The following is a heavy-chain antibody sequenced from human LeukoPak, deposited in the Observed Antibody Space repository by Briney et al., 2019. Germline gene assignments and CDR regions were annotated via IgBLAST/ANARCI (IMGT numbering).Heavy chain of an antibody. CDR2: IFSNDEK. V-gene: IGHV2-26*01. CDR1: GFSLRNVRMG. J-gene: IGHJ3*02. CDR3: AHRDYYDSSGYYKHAFDI. Sequence: ESGPVLVKPTETHTLTCTVSGFSLRNVRMGVSWIRQPPGKALEWLAHIFSNDEKSYSTSLKSRLTISKDTSKSQVVLTMTNMDPVDTATYYCAHRDYYDSSGYYKHAFDIWGQGTMVTVSS. D-gene: IGHD3-22*01.